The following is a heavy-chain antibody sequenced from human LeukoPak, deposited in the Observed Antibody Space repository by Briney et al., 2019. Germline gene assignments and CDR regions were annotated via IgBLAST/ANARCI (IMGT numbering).Heavy chain of an antibody. Sequence: PSETLSLTCTVSGDSISSNSYYWGWIRQPPGKGREWIGSFYYSGSTYYNPSLKSRVTISVDTSKNQFSLKLSSVTAADTAVYYCARTAGIALDGSRQYFDCWGQGTLVTVSA. D-gene: IGHD6-19*01. J-gene: IGHJ4*02. V-gene: IGHV4-39*01. CDR3: ARTAGIALDGSRQYFDC. CDR1: GDSISSNSYY. CDR2: FYYSGST.